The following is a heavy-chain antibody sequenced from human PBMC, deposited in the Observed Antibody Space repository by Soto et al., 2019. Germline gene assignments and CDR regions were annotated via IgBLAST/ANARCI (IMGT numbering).Heavy chain of an antibody. CDR3: AKNYFMDV. CDR1: GFIFTNYA. D-gene: IGHD3-10*01. V-gene: IGHV3-23*01. Sequence: GGSLRLSCAASGFIFTNYAMSWVRQAPGKGLEWVSSISRTGDAHYADSVRGRFTISRDDSKNTLYLQLNSLRDEDTAVYNCAKNYFMDVWGKGTTVTVSS. CDR2: ISRTGDA. J-gene: IGHJ6*03.